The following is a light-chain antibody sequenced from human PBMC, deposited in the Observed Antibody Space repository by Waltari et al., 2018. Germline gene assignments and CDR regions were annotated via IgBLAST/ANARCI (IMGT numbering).Light chain of an antibody. CDR1: SSDIVSSKY. J-gene: IGLJ2*01. Sequence: QSALTQPPSASGSPGQSVTISCTGTSSDIVSSKYVAWYQQQPPKAPKLMIYEVNKRPAGVPYRCSGSKSGNTASLTVSGLQADDEADYYCSSYAGSSNLIFGGGTKLTVL. CDR3: SSYAGSSNLI. CDR2: EVN. V-gene: IGLV2-8*01.